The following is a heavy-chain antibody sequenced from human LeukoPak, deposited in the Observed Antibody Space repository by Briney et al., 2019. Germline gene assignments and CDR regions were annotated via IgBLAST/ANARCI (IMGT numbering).Heavy chain of an antibody. V-gene: IGHV1-69*13. CDR2: FIPIIGTP. J-gene: IGHJ4*02. CDR1: GGTFSSYA. D-gene: IGHD3-10*01. Sequence: SVKVSCKASGGTFSSYAISWVRQAPGQGLEWMAGFIPIIGTPNYAQKFQGRVTITADESTSTAYMELSSLRSEDTAVYYCARSHYYGSGSILHYFPYWGQGTLVTVSS. CDR3: ARSHYYGSGSILHYFPY.